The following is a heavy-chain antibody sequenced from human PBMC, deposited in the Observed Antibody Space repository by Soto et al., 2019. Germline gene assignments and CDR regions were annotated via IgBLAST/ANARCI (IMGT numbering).Heavy chain of an antibody. CDR2: IIPISGRA. CDR3: ARPQGSSTSLEIYYYYYYGMDV. J-gene: IGHJ6*02. D-gene: IGHD2-2*01. CDR1: GGTFSSYA. V-gene: IGHV1-69*01. Sequence: QVQLVQSGAEVKKPGSSVKFSCKASGGTFSSYAISWVRQAPGQGLEWMGGIIPISGRANFAQKFQGRVTITADESTSTVYMELSSLRSEDTAVYYCARPQGSSTSLEIYYYYYYGMDVWGQGTTVTVSS.